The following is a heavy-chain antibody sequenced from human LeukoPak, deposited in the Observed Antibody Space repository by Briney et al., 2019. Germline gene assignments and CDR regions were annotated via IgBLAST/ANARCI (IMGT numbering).Heavy chain of an antibody. D-gene: IGHD3-16*01. CDR2: INPSGGST. J-gene: IGHJ4*03. CDR3: TTRSCGAGACSSSFYYYYGLHF. V-gene: IGHV1-46*01. Sequence: ASVKVSCKASGYTFTSYYMHWVRQAPGQGLEWMGIINPSGGSTSYAQKFQGRVTMTRDTSTSTVYMELSSLKSEDTATYYCTTRSCGAGACSSSFYYYYGLHFWGQGTPVFVSS. CDR1: GYTFTSYY.